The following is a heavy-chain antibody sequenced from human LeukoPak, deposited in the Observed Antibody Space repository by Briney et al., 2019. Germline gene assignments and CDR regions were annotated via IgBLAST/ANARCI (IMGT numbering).Heavy chain of an antibody. CDR1: GFTFSSYS. D-gene: IGHD6-6*01. J-gene: IGHJ4*02. V-gene: IGHV3-21*01. CDR3: ARDPSIAARRKYFDY. Sequence: AGGSPRLSCAASGFTFSSYSMNWVRQAPGKGLEWVSSISSSSSYIYYADSVKGRFTISRDNAKNSLYLQMNSLRAEDTAVYYCARDPSIAARRKYFDYWGQGTLVTVSS. CDR2: ISSSSSYI.